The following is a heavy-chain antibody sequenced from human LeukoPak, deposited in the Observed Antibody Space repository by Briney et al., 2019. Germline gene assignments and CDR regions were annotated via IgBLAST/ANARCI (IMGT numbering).Heavy chain of an antibody. V-gene: IGHV3-9*01. CDR3: AKGSGYSSSWYYFDY. CDR2: ISWNSGSI. D-gene: IGHD6-13*01. Sequence: TGGSLRLSCSASGFTFDDHAMHWVRQAPGKGLEWVSGISWNSGSIGYADSVKGRFTISRDNAKNSLYLQMNSLRAEDTALYYCAKGSGYSSSWYYFDYWGQGTLVTVSS. J-gene: IGHJ4*02. CDR1: GFTFDDHA.